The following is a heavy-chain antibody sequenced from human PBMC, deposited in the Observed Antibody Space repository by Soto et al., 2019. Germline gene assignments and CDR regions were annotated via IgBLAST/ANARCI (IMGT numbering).Heavy chain of an antibody. V-gene: IGHV1-24*01. CDR3: ATRSGWRALDF. J-gene: IGHJ4*02. Sequence: VASVKVSCKVSGYRLTELSIHWVRQAPGKGLEWMGGFDPEDGETIYAQKFQGRVTMTEDTSTDTAYMELSTLSSEDTAVYYCATRSGWRALDFWGQGTLVTVSS. D-gene: IGHD6-19*01. CDR2: FDPEDGET. CDR1: GYRLTELS.